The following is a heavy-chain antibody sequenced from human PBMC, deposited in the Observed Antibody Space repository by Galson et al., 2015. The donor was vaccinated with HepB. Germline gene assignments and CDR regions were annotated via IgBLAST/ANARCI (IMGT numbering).Heavy chain of an antibody. J-gene: IGHJ4*02. CDR1: GFTFSNAW. Sequence: SLRLSCAASGFTFSNAWMSRVRQAPGKGLEWVGRIKSKTDGGTTDYAAPVKGRFTISRDDSKNTLYLQMNSLKTEDTAVYYCTTAPSPGGIQLWLLGDYWGQGTLVTVSS. CDR2: IKSKTDGGTT. CDR3: TTAPSPGGIQLWLLGDY. V-gene: IGHV3-15*01. D-gene: IGHD5-18*01.